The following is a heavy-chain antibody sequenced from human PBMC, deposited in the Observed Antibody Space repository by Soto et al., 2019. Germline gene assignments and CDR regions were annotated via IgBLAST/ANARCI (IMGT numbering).Heavy chain of an antibody. V-gene: IGHV3-23*01. CDR1: GFTFRSYA. Sequence: GGSLRLSCATSGFTFRSYAMSWVRQAPGKGLEWVSTITSSGGNTFYAGSVKGRFTISRDNSKSTLYLQMNSLRAEDTAVYYCARDVFGDYSFDYWGQGTLVTVSS. CDR2: ITSSGGNT. CDR3: ARDVFGDYSFDY. D-gene: IGHD4-17*01. J-gene: IGHJ4*02.